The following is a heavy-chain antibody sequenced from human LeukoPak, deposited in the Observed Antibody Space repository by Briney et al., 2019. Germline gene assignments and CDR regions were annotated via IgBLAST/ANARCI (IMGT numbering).Heavy chain of an antibody. CDR1: GGSISSSSYY. V-gene: IGHV4-39*01. CDR3: ARHADHYYFDY. Sequence: SETLSLTCTASGGSISSSSYYWGWIRQPPGKGLEWIGSIYYSGSTYYNPSLKSRVTISVDTSKNQFSLRLSSVPAADTAVYYCARHADHYYFDYWGQGTLVTVSS. CDR2: IYYSGST. J-gene: IGHJ4*02.